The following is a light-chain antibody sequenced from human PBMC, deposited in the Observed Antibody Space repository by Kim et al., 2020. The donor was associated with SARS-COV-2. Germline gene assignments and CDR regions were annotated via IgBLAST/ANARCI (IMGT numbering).Light chain of an antibody. CDR1: QSVSSNS. CDR3: QQYGTSPNT. Sequence: PGERATLSCRASQSVSSNSLAWYQQKPGQAPRLLIYGASSKATGIPDRFSGSGSGTDFTLTISRLEPEDFAVFYCQQYGTSPNTFGGGTKVDIK. V-gene: IGKV3-20*01. J-gene: IGKJ4*01. CDR2: GAS.